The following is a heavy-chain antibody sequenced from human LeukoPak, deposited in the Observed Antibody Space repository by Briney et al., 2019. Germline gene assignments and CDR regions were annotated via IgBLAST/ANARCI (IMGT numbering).Heavy chain of an antibody. V-gene: IGHV3-48*03. CDR3: AREFMGYCSGGSCGSYY. Sequence: RPSLRLSSAPSALTHSLYEMTWLRKAPGKRPAWISYISGGGSTIYYADSVKGRFTISRDNAKNSLYLQMNSLRAEDTAVYYCAREFMGYCSGGSCGSYYWGHGTLVTVSS. CDR1: ALTHSLYE. J-gene: IGHJ4*01. D-gene: IGHD2-15*01. CDR2: ISGGGSTI.